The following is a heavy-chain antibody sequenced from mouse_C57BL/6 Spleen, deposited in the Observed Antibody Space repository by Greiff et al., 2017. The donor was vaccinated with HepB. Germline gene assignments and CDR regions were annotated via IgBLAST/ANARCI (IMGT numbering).Heavy chain of an antibody. CDR3: ADGGGFAY. CDR2: ISSGGSYT. V-gene: IGHV5-6*02. J-gene: IGHJ3*01. CDR1: GFTFSSYG. Sequence: EVMLVESGGDLVKPGGSLKLSCAASGFTFSSYGMSWVRQTPDKRLEWVATISSGGSYTYYPDSVKGRFTISRDNAKNTLYLQMSSLKSEDTAMYYCADGGGFAYWGQGTLVTVSA.